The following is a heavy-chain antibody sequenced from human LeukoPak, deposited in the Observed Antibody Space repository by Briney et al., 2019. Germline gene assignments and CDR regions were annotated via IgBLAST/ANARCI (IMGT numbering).Heavy chain of an antibody. Sequence: GGSLRLSCTLSGLAVSDHYLTWVRQAPGKGLERVSVIFPNGNTYSADFVEGRFSISRDKSTNTLFLDMSRVGTDDTAVYFCARVNPVYGDSDYWGQGTLVSVSS. CDR2: IFPNGNT. J-gene: IGHJ4*02. CDR3: ARVNPVYGDSDY. V-gene: IGHV3-53*01. CDR1: GLAVSDHY. D-gene: IGHD4-17*01.